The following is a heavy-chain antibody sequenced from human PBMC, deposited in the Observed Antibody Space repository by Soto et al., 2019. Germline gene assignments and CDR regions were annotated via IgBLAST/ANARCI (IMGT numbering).Heavy chain of an antibody. CDR2: ISYTGSS. J-gene: IGHJ5*02. CDR1: CGSISSGGYY. V-gene: IGHV4-31*03. CDR3: ERGITSISSWFDP. D-gene: IGHD2-21*01. Sequence: TLSLSCTVSCGSISSGGYYWSWIRQDPGKGLEWIGYISYTGSSYYNPSLTSRVTISVDTSKNQFSLKVRSVTAADTAVYYCERGITSISSWFDPWGKGNLVTV.